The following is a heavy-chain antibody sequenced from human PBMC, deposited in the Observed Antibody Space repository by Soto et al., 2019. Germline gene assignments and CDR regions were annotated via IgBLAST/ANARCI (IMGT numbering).Heavy chain of an antibody. J-gene: IGHJ6*02. CDR3: ARWGYDPRVDTIYYYGMDV. V-gene: IGHV1-8*01. CDR2: MNPNSGNT. CDR1: GYTFTSYD. D-gene: IGHD2-15*01. Sequence: QVQLVQSGAEVKKPGASVKVSCKASGYTFTSYDINWVRQATGQGLEWMGWMNPNSGNTGYAQKFQGRVTMTRNTSISTAYMELSSLRSEDTAVYYCARWGYDPRVDTIYYYGMDVWGQGTPVTVSS.